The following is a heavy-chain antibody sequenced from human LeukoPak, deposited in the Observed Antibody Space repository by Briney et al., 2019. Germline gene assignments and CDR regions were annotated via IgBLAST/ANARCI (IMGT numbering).Heavy chain of an antibody. Sequence: TGGSLRLSCAASGFTFSDYYMSWIRQAPGKGLEWVSYISSSGSTIYYADSVKGRFTISRDNAKNSLYLQMNSLRAEDTAVYYCAREGSATYGSGSYWAFDYWGQGTLVTVSS. CDR3: AREGSATYGSGSYWAFDY. V-gene: IGHV3-11*04. CDR2: ISSSGSTI. D-gene: IGHD3-10*01. CDR1: GFTFSDYY. J-gene: IGHJ4*02.